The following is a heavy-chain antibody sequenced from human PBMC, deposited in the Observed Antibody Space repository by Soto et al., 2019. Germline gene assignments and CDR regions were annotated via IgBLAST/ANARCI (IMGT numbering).Heavy chain of an antibody. Sequence: PGDSLKISCAASGFRFRDYFMSWLRQGPGEGLEWVSYIGPYGNSIYYADSVKGRFTISREDATKSLHLHMNSLRTDDTAVYYCARDDHTYGVYWGQGTEVTGS. CDR3: ARDDHTYGVY. CDR1: GFRFRDYF. CDR2: IGPYGNSI. V-gene: IGHV3-11*01. J-gene: IGHJ4*02. D-gene: IGHD2-21*01.